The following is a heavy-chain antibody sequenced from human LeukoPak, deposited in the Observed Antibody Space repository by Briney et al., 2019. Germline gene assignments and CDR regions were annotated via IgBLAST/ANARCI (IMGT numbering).Heavy chain of an antibody. Sequence: GGSLRLSCAASGFTFSSYAMHRVRQAPGKGLEWVAVISYDGSNKYYADSVKGRFTISRDNSKNTLYLQMNSLRAEDTAVYYCARDQYYYDSSGYPSYWGQGTLVTVSS. CDR2: ISYDGSNK. J-gene: IGHJ4*02. V-gene: IGHV3-30*04. CDR3: ARDQYYYDSSGYPSY. CDR1: GFTFSSYA. D-gene: IGHD3-22*01.